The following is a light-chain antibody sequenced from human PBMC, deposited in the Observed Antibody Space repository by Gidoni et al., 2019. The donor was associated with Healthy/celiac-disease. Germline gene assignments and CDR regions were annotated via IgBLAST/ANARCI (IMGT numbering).Light chain of an antibody. CDR1: QSISSY. J-gene: IGKJ4*01. CDR2: AAS. Sequence: DIQITQSPSSLSASVGDRVTITCRASQSISSYLNWYQQKPGKAPKLLIYAASSLQSGVPSRLSGSGSGTDFTLTISSLQPEDFATYYCQQSYSTLTFGGGTKVEIK. V-gene: IGKV1-39*01. CDR3: QQSYSTLT.